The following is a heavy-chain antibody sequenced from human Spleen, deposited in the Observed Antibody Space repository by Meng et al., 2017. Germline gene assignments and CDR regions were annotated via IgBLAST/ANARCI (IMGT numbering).Heavy chain of an antibody. D-gene: IGHD3-22*01. CDR3: ARSPIDKYDLSALPLDY. CDR2: ISNSGSTI. V-gene: IGHV3-48*01. Sequence: GESLKISCAASGFSFSTYNMNWVRQAPGEGLEWVSYISNSGSTIYYADSVKGRFTISRDNSKNTVFLQINSLRAEDTAVYYCARSPIDKYDLSALPLDYWGQGTLVTVSS. J-gene: IGHJ4*02. CDR1: GFSFSTYN.